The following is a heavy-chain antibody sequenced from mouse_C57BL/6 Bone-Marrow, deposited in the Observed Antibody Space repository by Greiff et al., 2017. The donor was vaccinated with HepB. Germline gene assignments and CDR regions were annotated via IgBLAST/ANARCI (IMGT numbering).Heavy chain of an antibody. V-gene: IGHV7-3*01. J-gene: IGHJ2*01. CDR2: IRNKANGYTT. D-gene: IGHD1-1*01. CDR1: GFTFTDYY. CDR3: ARYAYGSLDY. Sequence: EVKLVESGGGLVQPGGSLSLSCAASGFTFTDYYMSWVRQPPGKALEWLGFIRNKANGYTTEYSASVKGRFTISRDNYQSILYLQMNALRAEDSATYYCARYAYGSLDYWGQGTTLTVSS.